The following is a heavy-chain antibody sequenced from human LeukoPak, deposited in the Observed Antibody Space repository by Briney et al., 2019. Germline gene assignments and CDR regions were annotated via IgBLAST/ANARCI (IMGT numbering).Heavy chain of an antibody. D-gene: IGHD3-16*01. CDR3: ARDVGRSYDLDY. Sequence: ASVKVSCKASGYTFTSYGISWVRQAPGQGLEWMGWISAYNGNTDYAQSLQGRVTMTIDTSTSTVYVERSLRSDDTAVYYCARDVGRSYDLDYWGQGTLVTVSS. V-gene: IGHV1-18*01. CDR1: GYTFTSYG. CDR2: ISAYNGNT. J-gene: IGHJ4*02.